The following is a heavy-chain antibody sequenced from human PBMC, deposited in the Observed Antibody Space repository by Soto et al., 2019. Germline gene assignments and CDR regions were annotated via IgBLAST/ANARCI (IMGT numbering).Heavy chain of an antibody. CDR3: ARELPYYGSGIAFDY. J-gene: IGHJ4*02. D-gene: IGHD3-10*01. Sequence: QVQLVESGGGVVQPGRSLRLSCAASGFTFSSYAMHWVRQDPGKGLEWVAVISYDGSNKYYADSVKGRFTISRDNSKNTLYLQMNSLRAEDTAVYYCARELPYYGSGIAFDYWGQGTLVTVSS. CDR2: ISYDGSNK. CDR1: GFTFSSYA. V-gene: IGHV3-30-3*01.